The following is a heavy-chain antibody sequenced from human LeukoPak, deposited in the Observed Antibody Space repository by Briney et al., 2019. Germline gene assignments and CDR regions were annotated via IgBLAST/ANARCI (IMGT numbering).Heavy chain of an antibody. J-gene: IGHJ6*02. CDR3: ARGFRGYSGYDDYYYGMDV. Sequence: SSETLSLTCTVSGGSISSYYWSWIRQPPGKGLEWIGYIYYSGSTNYNPSLKSRVTISVDTSKNQFSLKLSSVTAADTAAYYCARGFRGYSGYDDYYYGMDVWGQGTTVTVSS. V-gene: IGHV4-59*01. CDR2: IYYSGST. D-gene: IGHD5-12*01. CDR1: GGSISSYY.